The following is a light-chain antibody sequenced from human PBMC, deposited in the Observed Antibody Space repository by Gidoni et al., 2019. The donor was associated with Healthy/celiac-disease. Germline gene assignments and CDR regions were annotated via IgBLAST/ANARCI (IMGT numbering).Light chain of an antibody. J-gene: IGKJ5*01. CDR1: QSLLHSNGYNY. CDR2: LGS. V-gene: IGKV2-28*01. Sequence: DIVLTQSPLSLPVTPGEPASISCRSSQSLLHSNGYNYLDWYLQKPGQSPQLLIYLGSNRASGVPNRFGGGGSCTDFTLKISRVEAEDVGVYYCMQAIQTPRAFGQGTRLEIK. CDR3: MQAIQTPRA.